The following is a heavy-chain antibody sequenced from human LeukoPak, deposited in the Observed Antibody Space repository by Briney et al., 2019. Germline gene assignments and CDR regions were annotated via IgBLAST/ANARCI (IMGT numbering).Heavy chain of an antibody. D-gene: IGHD1-26*01. CDR3: ARATQYSGNFRGPEYFQH. V-gene: IGHV4-4*02. CDR2: IYTSGST. J-gene: IGHJ1*01. CDR1: GGSLSSTNW. Sequence: SGTLSLTRAVSGGSLSSTNWWSWVRQPPGKGLEWIGRIYTSGSTNYNPSLNSRVTTSVDTSKSQFSLKLSSVTAADTAVYYCARATQYSGNFRGPEYFQHWGQGTLVTVSS.